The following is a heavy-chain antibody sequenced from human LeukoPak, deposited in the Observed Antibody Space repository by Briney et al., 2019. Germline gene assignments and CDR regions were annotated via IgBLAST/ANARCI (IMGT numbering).Heavy chain of an antibody. CDR1: DLPFSGYY. D-gene: IGHD5/OR15-5a*01. V-gene: IGHV4-34*01. J-gene: IGHJ4*02. CDR3: ARDPTTLYNVAYYFDT. Sequence: SETLSLTCGVYDLPFSGYYWSWVPQSPERGLEWIGEINDRGLTNYNPSLKSRVTLSVDPSKKQFSLTWTSVTAADTAMYFCARDPTTLYNVAYYFDTWGQGTLVTVSS. CDR2: INDRGLT.